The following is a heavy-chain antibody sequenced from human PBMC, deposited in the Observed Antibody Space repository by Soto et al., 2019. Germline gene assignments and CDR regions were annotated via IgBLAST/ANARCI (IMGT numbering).Heavy chain of an antibody. CDR3: ARDIAAAGPFDC. CDR2: ISAYNGNT. J-gene: IGHJ4*02. Sequence: QVQLVQSGSDVKKPGASVKVSCKASGYTFTNYAFSWVRQAPGQGLEWMGWISAYNGNTNYPQKLQGRVTITTDTSTSTAYMELRSLRSDDTAVYYCARDIAAAGPFDCWGQGTLVTVSS. CDR1: GYTFTNYA. D-gene: IGHD6-13*01. V-gene: IGHV1-18*01.